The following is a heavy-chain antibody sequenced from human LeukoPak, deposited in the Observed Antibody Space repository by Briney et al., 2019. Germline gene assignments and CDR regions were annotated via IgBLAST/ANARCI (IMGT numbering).Heavy chain of an antibody. J-gene: IGHJ4*02. CDR3: ARLGIVAGYYFDY. CDR1: GYSISSGYY. CDR2: IYHSGST. V-gene: IGHV4-38-2*02. Sequence: SETLSLTCTVSGYSISSGYYWGWIRQPPGKGLEWIGSIYHSGSTYYNPSLKSRVTISVDTSKNQFSLKLSSVTAADTAVYYCARLGIVAGYYFDYWGQGTLVTVSS. D-gene: IGHD2-2*03.